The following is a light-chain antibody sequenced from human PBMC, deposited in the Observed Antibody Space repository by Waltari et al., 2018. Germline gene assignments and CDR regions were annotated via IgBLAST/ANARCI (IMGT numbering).Light chain of an antibody. J-gene: IGKJ1*01. CDR2: DAS. V-gene: IGKV3-15*01. Sequence: EIVMTQSPATLSVSAGERATLSCRASQSVTSNLAWDQQKLGQAPRLLIYDASTRATGVPARFSGSGSGTEFTLTISSLQSEDFALYYCQQYNNWPWTFGQGTKVEIK. CDR1: QSVTSN. CDR3: QQYNNWPWT.